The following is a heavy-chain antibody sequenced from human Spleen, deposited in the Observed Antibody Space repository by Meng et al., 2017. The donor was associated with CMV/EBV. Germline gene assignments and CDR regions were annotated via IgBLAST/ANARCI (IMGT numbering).Heavy chain of an antibody. CDR1: GGSFSGYY. CDR3: ASITSGSRIAVAASDY. J-gene: IGHJ4*02. Sequence: LQASGPGLVKPSQTLSLTCAVYGGSFSGYYWSWIRQPPGKGLEWIGSIYYSGSTYYNPSLKSRVTISVDTSKNQFSLKLSSVTAADTAVYYCASITSGSRIAVAASDYWGQGTLVTVSS. V-gene: IGHV4-34*09. CDR2: IYYSGST. D-gene: IGHD6-19*01.